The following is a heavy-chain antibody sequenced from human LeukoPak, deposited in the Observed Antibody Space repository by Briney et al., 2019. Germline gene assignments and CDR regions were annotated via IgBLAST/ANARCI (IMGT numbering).Heavy chain of an antibody. J-gene: IGHJ6*02. CDR1: GYTLTELS. CDR3: ARVARALPADV. Sequence: ASVKVSCKVSGYTLTELSMHWVRQAPGKGLEWMGGFDPEDGETIYAQKFQGRVTMTTDTSTSTAYMELRSLRSDDTAVYYCARVARALPADVWGQGTTVTVSS. D-gene: IGHD2-2*01. V-gene: IGHV1-24*01. CDR2: FDPEDGET.